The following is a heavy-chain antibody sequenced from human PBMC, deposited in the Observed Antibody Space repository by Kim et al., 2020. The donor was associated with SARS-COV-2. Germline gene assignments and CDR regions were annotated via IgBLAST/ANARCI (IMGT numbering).Heavy chain of an antibody. J-gene: IGHJ6*03. V-gene: IGHV3-30-3*01. D-gene: IGHD6-19*01. CDR1: GFTFSSYA. CDR2: ISYDGSNK. Sequence: GGSLRLSCAASGFTFSSYAMHWVRQAPGKGLEWVAVISYDGSNKYYADSVKGRFTISRDNSKNTLYLQMNSLRAEDTAVYYCARGTNGSGWLPLYYYYYMDVWGKGTTVTVSS. CDR3: ARGTNGSGWLPLYYYYYMDV.